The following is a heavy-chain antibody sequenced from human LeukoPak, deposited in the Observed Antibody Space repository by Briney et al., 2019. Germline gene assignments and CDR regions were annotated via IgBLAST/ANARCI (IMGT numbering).Heavy chain of an antibody. D-gene: IGHD6-25*01. CDR1: GFTFSSYS. J-gene: IGHJ4*02. CDR3: ARDVGVRLFDY. CDR2: ISSSSSYI. V-gene: IGHV3-21*01. Sequence: GGCLRLSCAASGFTFSSYSMNWVRQAPGKGLEWVSSISSSSSYIYYADSVKGRFTISRDNAKNSLYLQMNSLRAEDTAVYYCARDVGVRLFDYWGQGTLVTVSS.